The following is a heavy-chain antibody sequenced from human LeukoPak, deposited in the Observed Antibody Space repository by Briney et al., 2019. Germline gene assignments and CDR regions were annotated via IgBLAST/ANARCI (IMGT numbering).Heavy chain of an antibody. CDR1: GYPFTSYH. J-gene: IGHJ4*02. V-gene: IGHV1-46*01. CDR3: ARDSGDWSVDY. D-gene: IGHD2-21*02. Sequence: ASVKVSCKTSGYPFTSYHMHWVRQAHGQGLEWMGIIKPIDDTTSFTQKLQGRLTMTRDTSTSTVFMELTSLRSEDTALYYCARDSGDWSVDYWGQGTLVTVSS. CDR2: IKPIDDTT.